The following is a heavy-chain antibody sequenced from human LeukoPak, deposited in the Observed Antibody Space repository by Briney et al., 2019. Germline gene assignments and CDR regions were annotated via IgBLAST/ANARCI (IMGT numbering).Heavy chain of an antibody. V-gene: IGHV3-21*01. D-gene: IGHD1-26*01. J-gene: IGHJ4*02. CDR1: GFTFSNYA. CDR3: PRGSEWDLLGSCDY. CDR2: ISGSGGDT. Sequence: GGSLRLSCAGSGFTFSNYAMNWVRQAPGKGLEWVSDISGSGGDTYYADSVRGRFTISRDNAKNSLYLQMNSLRAEDTAVYYCPRGSEWDLLGSCDYWGQGTLVTVSS.